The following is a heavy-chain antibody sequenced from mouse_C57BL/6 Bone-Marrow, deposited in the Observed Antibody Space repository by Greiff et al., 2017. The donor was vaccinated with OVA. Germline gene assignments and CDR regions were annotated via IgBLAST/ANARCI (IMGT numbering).Heavy chain of an antibody. CDR3: AREAYGPYKGVDY. Sequence: VQLQQPGAELVKPGASVKMSCKASGYTFTSSWITWVKQRPGQGLEWIGDIYPGGGSPTYNEKFKSKATLTVDTSSSTAYKQLSSLTAEDSAVDYVAREAYGPYKGVDYWGQGTSVTVSS. J-gene: IGHJ4*01. D-gene: IGHD1-1*02. CDR1: GYTFTSSW. CDR2: IYPGGGSP. V-gene: IGHV1-55*01.